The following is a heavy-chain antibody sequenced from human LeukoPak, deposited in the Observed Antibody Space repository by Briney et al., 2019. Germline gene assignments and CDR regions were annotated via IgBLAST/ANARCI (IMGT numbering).Heavy chain of an antibody. V-gene: IGHV4-34*01. CDR1: GGSFSGYY. CDR2: INHSGST. J-gene: IGHJ4*02. Sequence: PSETLSLTCAVYGGSFSGYYWSWIRQPPGKGLEWIGEINHSGSTNYNPSLKGGVTISVDTSKNQFSLKLSSLTAADTAVYYCARARGAKPYDFWSGYYHFDYWGQGTLVTVSS. CDR3: ARARGAKPYDFWSGYYHFDY. D-gene: IGHD3-3*01.